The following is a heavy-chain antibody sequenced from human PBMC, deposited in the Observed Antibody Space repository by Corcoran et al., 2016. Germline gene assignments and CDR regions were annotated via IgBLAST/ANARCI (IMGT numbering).Heavy chain of an antibody. CDR3: AHHSSSWYGSGFDY. D-gene: IGHD6-13*01. CDR1: GFSLSTSGVG. J-gene: IGHJ4*02. V-gene: IGHV2-5*01. Sequence: QITLKESGPTLVKPTQTLTLTCTFSGFSLSTSGVGVGWIRQPPGKALEWLALIYWNDDKRYSPSLKSRLTITKDTSKNQVVLTMTKMDPVDTATYYCAHHSSSWYGSGFDYWGQGTLVTVSS. CDR2: IYWNDDK.